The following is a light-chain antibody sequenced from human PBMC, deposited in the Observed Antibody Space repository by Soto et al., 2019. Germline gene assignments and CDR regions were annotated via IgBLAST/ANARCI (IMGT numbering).Light chain of an antibody. CDR1: QSVSSSY. CDR2: GAS. Sequence: EIVLTQSPGTLSLSPGERATLSCRASQSVSSSYLAWYQQKPGQAPRLLIYGASSRATGIPDRFSGSGSGTDFTLTINRLEPEDFAVYYCEQYDKSITFGGGTKVDNK. J-gene: IGKJ4*01. CDR3: EQYDKSIT. V-gene: IGKV3-20*01.